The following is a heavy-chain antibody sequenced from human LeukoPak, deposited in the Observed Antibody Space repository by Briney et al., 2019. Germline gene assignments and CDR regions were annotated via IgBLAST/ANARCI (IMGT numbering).Heavy chain of an antibody. V-gene: IGHV1-69*02. J-gene: IGHJ6*03. CDR2: NIPILGIA. Sequence: ASVKVSCKASGGTFSSYTISWVRQAPGQGLEWMGRNIPILGIANYAQKFQGRVTITGDKSTSTAYMELSSLRCEDTAVYYCARASSMVTTRGRGYYYMDVWGKGTTVTVSS. CDR3: ARASSMVTTRGRGYYYMDV. CDR1: GGTFSSYT. D-gene: IGHD4-11*01.